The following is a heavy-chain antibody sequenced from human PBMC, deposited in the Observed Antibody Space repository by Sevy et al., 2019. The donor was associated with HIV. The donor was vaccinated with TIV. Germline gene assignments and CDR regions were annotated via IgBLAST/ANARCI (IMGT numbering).Heavy chain of an antibody. D-gene: IGHD3-10*01. CDR1: GFTFSNAW. CDR2: IKSKTDGGTT. V-gene: IGHV3-15*01. CDR3: TVRITMVRAHRAFDI. J-gene: IGHJ3*02. Sequence: GGSLRLSCAASGFTFSNAWMSWVRQAPGKGLEWVGRIKSKTDGGTTDYAAPVKGRFTISRYDSKNTLYLQMNSLKTEDTAVYYCTVRITMVRAHRAFDIWGQGTMVTVSS.